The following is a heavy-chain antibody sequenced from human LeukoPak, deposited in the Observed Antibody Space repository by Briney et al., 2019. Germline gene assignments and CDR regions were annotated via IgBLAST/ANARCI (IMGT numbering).Heavy chain of an antibody. CDR3: ARDVYLSPGTKWLFTY. CDR2: INPNSGGT. V-gene: IGHV1-2*02. D-gene: IGHD3-22*01. Sequence: ASVKVSCKASGYTFTGYYMHWVRQAPGQGLEWMGWINPNSGGTNYAQKFQGRVTMTRDTSISTAYMELGRLRSDDTAVYYCARDVYLSPGTKWLFTYWGQGTLVTVSS. CDR1: GYTFTGYY. J-gene: IGHJ4*02.